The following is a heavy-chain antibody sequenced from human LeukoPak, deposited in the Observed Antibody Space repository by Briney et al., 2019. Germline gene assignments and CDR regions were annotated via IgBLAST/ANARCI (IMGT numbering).Heavy chain of an antibody. CDR2: IYSNGDT. V-gene: IGHV4-61*02. Sequence: PSETLSLTCTVSGDSIISGSYYWSWIRQPAGKGLEWIGRIYSNGDTKFNPSLKSRVTISLDTSKNQFSLKLSSATAADTAVYYCASRHSKQQPYYYYMDIWGKGTTVTVSS. D-gene: IGHD6-13*01. J-gene: IGHJ6*03. CDR1: GDSIISGSYY. CDR3: ASRHSKQQPYYYYMDI.